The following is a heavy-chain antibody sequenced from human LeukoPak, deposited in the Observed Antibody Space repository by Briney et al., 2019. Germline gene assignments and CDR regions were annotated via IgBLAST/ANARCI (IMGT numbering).Heavy chain of an antibody. V-gene: IGHV3-30-3*01. J-gene: IGHJ4*02. CDR2: ISYDGSNK. CDR1: GFTFSSYA. CDR3: ARDYNYDFWSGYYTLQY. D-gene: IGHD3-3*01. Sequence: PGGSLRLSCAASGFTFSSYAMHWVRQAPGKGLEWVAVISYDGSNKYYADSVKGRFTISRDNSKNTLYLQMNSLRAEDTAVYYCARDYNYDFWSGYYTLQYWGQGTLVTVSS.